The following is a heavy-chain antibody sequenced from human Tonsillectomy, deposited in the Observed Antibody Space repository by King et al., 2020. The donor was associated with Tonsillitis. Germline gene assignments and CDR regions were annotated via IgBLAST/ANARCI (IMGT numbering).Heavy chain of an antibody. CDR2: IDPSDSYI. V-gene: IGHV5-10-1*03. D-gene: IGHD4-11*01. J-gene: IGHJ5*02. CDR3: ASHPHDYSNPWFYP. Sequence: QLVQSGAEVRKPGESLRISCKASGYRFSSYFISWVRQMPGKGLEWMGRIDPSDSYINYGPSFQGHVTISADRSSSTAYLQWSILKASDTAMYFCASHPHDYSNPWFYPWGQGTQVTVSS. CDR1: GYRFSSYF.